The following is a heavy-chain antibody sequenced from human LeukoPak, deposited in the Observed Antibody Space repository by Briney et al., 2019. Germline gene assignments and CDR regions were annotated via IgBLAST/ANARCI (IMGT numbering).Heavy chain of an antibody. D-gene: IGHD3-16*01. CDR3: ARDTKRNTFSTGY. Sequence: PGGSLRLSCAASGFTFSSYEMNWVRQAQGKGLEWVSYISSSGSTIYYEDSVKGRFTISRDNAKNSLYLQMTSLRAEDTAFYYCARDTKRNTFSTGYWGQGTLVTVSS. J-gene: IGHJ4*02. CDR2: ISSSGSTI. CDR1: GFTFSSYE. V-gene: IGHV3-48*03.